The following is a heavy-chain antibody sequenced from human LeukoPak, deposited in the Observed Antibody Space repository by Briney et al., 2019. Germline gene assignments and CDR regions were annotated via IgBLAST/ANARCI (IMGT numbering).Heavy chain of an antibody. D-gene: IGHD7-27*01. V-gene: IGHV1-8*01. J-gene: IGHJ4*02. CDR1: GYTFTSYD. CDR3: ARGPPNWGYNY. Sequence: ASVKVSCKASGYTFTSYDFNWVRQATGQRPEWMGWMSPNSGDTGYAQKFQDRVTMTRNTSISTAYMELSSLRSDDTAVYYCARGPPNWGYNYWGPGTLVTVSS. CDR2: MSPNSGDT.